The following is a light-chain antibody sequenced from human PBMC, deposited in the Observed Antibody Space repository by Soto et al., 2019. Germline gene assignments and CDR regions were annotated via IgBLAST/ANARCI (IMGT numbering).Light chain of an antibody. CDR2: EVS. J-gene: IGLJ1*01. CDR1: SSDVGGYNF. V-gene: IGLV2-14*01. Sequence: QSALTQPASVSGSPGQSITISCTGTSSDVGGYNFVSWYQQHPGKAPKLMIYEVSNRPSGVSNRFSGSKSGNTASLTISWLQGEDEADYYCSSYTSSTPLGYVFGTGTKLTVL. CDR3: SSYTSSTPLGYV.